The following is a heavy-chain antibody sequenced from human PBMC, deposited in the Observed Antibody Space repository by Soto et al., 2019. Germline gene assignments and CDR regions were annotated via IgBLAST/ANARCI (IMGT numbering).Heavy chain of an antibody. CDR1: GYTFTGYY. V-gene: IGHV1-2*04. Sequence: ASVKVSCKASGYTFTGYYMHWVRQAPGQGLEWMGWINPNSGGTNYAQKFQDWVTMTRDTSISTAYMELSRLRSDDTAVYYCARDLNGIAARQDAFDIWGQGTMVTVSS. CDR3: ARDLNGIAARQDAFDI. CDR2: INPNSGGT. D-gene: IGHD6-6*01. J-gene: IGHJ3*02.